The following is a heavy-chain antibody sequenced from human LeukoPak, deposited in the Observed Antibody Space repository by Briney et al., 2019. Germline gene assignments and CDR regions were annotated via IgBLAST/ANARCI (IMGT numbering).Heavy chain of an antibody. CDR2: IYYSGST. D-gene: IGHD5-24*01. CDR3: ARTARDGYNMDYYYYMDV. CDR1: GGSISGSGYY. Sequence: SETLSLTCTVSGGSISGSGYYWVWIRQPPGKGLEWIGSIYYSGSTYYNPSLKSRVTISVDTSKNQFSLKLSSVTAADTAVYYCARTARDGYNMDYYYYMDVWGKGTTVTISS. V-gene: IGHV4-39*01. J-gene: IGHJ6*03.